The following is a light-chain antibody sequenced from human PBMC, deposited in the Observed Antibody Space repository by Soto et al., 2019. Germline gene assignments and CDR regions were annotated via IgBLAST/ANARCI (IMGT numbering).Light chain of an antibody. CDR2: DVS. CDR3: CSYAGGPFV. CDR1: SSDVGGYNY. J-gene: IGLJ1*01. Sequence: QSALTQPRSVSGSPGQSVTISCTGTSSDVGGYNYVSWYQQHPGKAPKLIICDVSKRPSGVPDRFSGSKSGNTASLTISGPQAGDGGDYFCCSYAGGPFVFGTGTKVPVL. V-gene: IGLV2-11*01.